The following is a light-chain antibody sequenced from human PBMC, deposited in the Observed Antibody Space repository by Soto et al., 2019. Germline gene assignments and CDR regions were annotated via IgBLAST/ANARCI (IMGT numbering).Light chain of an antibody. J-gene: IGLJ2*01. V-gene: IGLV2-14*01. CDR1: SSDVGGYNY. Sequence: QSALTQPASVSGSPGQSITISCTGTSSDVGGYNYVSWYQQHPGKAPKLMIYDVSNRPSGVSNRFSGSKSGNTASLTISGLQAEDEADYYCSSSSSSSTPVVFGGGTKFTVL. CDR2: DVS. CDR3: SSSSSSSTPVV.